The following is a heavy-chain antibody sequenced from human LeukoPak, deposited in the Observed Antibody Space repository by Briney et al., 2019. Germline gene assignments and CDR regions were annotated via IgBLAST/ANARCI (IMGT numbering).Heavy chain of an antibody. D-gene: IGHD2-21*02. J-gene: IGHJ3*02. CDR2: IYSGGST. CDR3: ARGGCGDCYSDAFDI. Sequence: GGSLRLSCAASGFTVSSNYMSWVRQAPGKGLEWVSVIYSGGSTYYADSVKGRFTISRDNSKNTLYLQMNSLRAEDTAVYYCARGGCGDCYSDAFDIWGQGTMVTVSS. V-gene: IGHV3-53*01. CDR1: GFTVSSNY.